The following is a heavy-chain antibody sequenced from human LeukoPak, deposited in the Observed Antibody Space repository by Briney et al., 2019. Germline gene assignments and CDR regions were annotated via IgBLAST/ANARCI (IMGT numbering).Heavy chain of an antibody. D-gene: IGHD6-6*01. CDR2: INHSGST. J-gene: IGHJ4*02. Sequence: SETLFLTCAVYGGSFSGYYWSWIRQPPGKGLEWIGEINHSGSTNYNPSLKSRVTISVDTSKNQFSLKLSSVTAADTAVYYCARGWHGSSSGGYYFDYWGQGTLVTVSS. V-gene: IGHV4-34*01. CDR1: GGSFSGYY. CDR3: ARGWHGSSSGGYYFDY.